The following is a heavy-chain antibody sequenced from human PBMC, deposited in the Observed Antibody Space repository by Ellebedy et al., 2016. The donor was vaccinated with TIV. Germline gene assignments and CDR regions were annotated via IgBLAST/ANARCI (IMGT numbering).Heavy chain of an antibody. Sequence: GESLKISXAASGFTFSSYVMNWVRQAPGKGLEWVSVISGSGDNTYYADSVKGRFTISRDNSKNTLYLQMNSLRVEDTAVYYCGRGSTGNYYALDVWGQGTTVTVSS. V-gene: IGHV3-23*01. J-gene: IGHJ6*02. D-gene: IGHD1-1*01. CDR1: GFTFSSYV. CDR2: ISGSGDNT. CDR3: GRGSTGNYYALDV.